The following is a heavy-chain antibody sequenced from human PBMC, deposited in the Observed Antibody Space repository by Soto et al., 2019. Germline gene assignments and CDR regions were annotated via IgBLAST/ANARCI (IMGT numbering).Heavy chain of an antibody. CDR3: ARGDFRGIAAAGAGIY. J-gene: IGHJ4*02. CDR2: IYPGDSDT. V-gene: IGHV5-51*01. Sequence: PGQSLKISCKGSGYIFTSYWIHWVRQMPGKELEWMWIIYPGDSDTRYSPSFQGHVTLSADSSSSTAYLQWSSLETSETSMYHCARGDFRGIAAAGAGIYWGQGTLVTVAS. D-gene: IGHD6-13*01. CDR1: GYIFTSYW.